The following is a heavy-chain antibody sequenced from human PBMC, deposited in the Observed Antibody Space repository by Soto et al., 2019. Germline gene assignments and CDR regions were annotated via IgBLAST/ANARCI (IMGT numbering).Heavy chain of an antibody. CDR3: AKATSAAPFDYYGMDV. J-gene: IGHJ6*02. D-gene: IGHD6-25*01. CDR2: ISGAGDKT. V-gene: IGHV3-23*01. CDR1: GFTFSGFA. Sequence: PGGSLRLSCAASGFTFSGFAMYWVRQAPGKGLEWVSAISGAGDKTFYADPVKGRFTISRDNSENTLYLQMDSLRAEDTAVYYCAKATSAAPFDYYGMDVWGQGTTVTVSS.